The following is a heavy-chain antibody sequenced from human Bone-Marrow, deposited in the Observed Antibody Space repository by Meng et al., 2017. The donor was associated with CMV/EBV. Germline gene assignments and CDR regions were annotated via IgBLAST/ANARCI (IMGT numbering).Heavy chain of an antibody. J-gene: IGHJ4*02. CDR2: IRYDGNNK. D-gene: IGHD1-26*01. Sequence: GGSLRLSCAASGFSFGSYGMQWVRQAPGKGLEWVSFIRYDGNNKDYGASVKGRFTVSRDNSKNMVYLQMNSLRAEDTAVYYCARDGIVGATTGGDYWGQGTLVTVSS. V-gene: IGHV3-30*02. CDR3: ARDGIVGATTGGDY. CDR1: GFSFGSYG.